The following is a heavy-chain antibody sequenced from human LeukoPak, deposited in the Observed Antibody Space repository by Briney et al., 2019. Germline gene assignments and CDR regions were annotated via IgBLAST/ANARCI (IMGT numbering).Heavy chain of an antibody. Sequence: PGGSLRLSCAASGFTFSSYAMSWVRQAPGKGLEWVSAISGSGGSTYYADSVKGRFTISRDNSKNTLYLQMSSLRAEDTAVYYCAKDPYSYGFRDDDYWGQGTLVTVSS. CDR2: ISGSGGST. CDR1: GFTFSSYA. CDR3: AKDPYSYGFRDDDY. D-gene: IGHD5-18*01. V-gene: IGHV3-23*01. J-gene: IGHJ4*02.